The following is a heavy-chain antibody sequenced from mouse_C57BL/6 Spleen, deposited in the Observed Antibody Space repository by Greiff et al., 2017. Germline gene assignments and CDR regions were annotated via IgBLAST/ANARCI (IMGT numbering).Heavy chain of an antibody. CDR2: ISSGSSTI. J-gene: IGHJ4*01. V-gene: IGHV5-17*01. CDR3: ARGGYYVDYAMDY. D-gene: IGHD2-3*01. CDR1: GFTFSDYG. Sequence: VQLKQSGGGLVKPGGSLKLSCAASGFTFSDYGMHWVRQAPEKGLEWVAYISSGSSTIYYADTVKGRFTISRDNAKNTLFLQMTSLRSEDTAMYYCARGGYYVDYAMDYWGQGTSVTVSS.